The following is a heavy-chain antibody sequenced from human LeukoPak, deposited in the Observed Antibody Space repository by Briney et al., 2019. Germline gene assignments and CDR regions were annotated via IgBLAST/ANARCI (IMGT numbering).Heavy chain of an antibody. CDR1: GDSVSSNSAA. Sequence: SQTLSLTCAISGDSVSSNSAAWNWIRQSPSRGLEWLGRTYYRSKWCNDYAVSVKSRMTINPDTSKNQFSLQLNSVTPEDTAVYYCARVLDDGGFFAFDIWGQGTMVTVSS. J-gene: IGHJ3*02. D-gene: IGHD3/OR15-3a*01. CDR3: ARVLDDGGFFAFDI. CDR2: TYYRSKWCN. V-gene: IGHV6-1*01.